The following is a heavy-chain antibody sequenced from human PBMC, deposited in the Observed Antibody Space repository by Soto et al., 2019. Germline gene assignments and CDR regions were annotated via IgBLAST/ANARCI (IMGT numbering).Heavy chain of an antibody. CDR2: IIPIFGTA. J-gene: IGHJ4*02. CDR3: ATIEPYCGGDCHFDY. D-gene: IGHD2-21*02. V-gene: IGHV1-69*01. CDR1: GGTFSSYA. Sequence: QVQLVQSGAEVKKPGSSVKFSCKASGGTFSSYAISWVRQAPGQGLEWLGGIIPIFGTANYAQKFQGRVTITAYESTSTVYMELSSLRSEDTAVYYCATIEPYCGGDCHFDYWGQGTLVTVSS.